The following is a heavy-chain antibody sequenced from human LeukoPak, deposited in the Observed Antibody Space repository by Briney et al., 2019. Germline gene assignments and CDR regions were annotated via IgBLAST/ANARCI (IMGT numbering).Heavy chain of an antibody. V-gene: IGHV1-8*01. CDR1: GYTFTSYD. Sequence: ASVKVSCKASGYTFTSYDINWVRQATGQGLEWMGWMNPNSGNTGYAQKFQGRVTMTRNTSISTAYMELSSLRSEDTAVYYCARGRSEGYYDFWSGYYKNYHYGMDVWGQGTTVTVSS. CDR3: ARGRSEGYYDFWSGYYKNYHYGMDV. J-gene: IGHJ6*02. CDR2: MNPNSGNT. D-gene: IGHD3-3*01.